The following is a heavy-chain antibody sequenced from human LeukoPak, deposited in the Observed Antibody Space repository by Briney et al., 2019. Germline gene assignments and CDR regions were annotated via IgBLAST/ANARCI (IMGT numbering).Heavy chain of an antibody. V-gene: IGHV4-59*01. Sequence: SETLSLTCTVSGGSISSYYWSWIRQPPGKGLEWIGYIYYRGSTNYNPSLKSRVTISVDTSKNQFSLKLSSVTAADTAVYYCARDRIGEDYMDVWGKGTTVTVSS. CDR2: IYYRGST. CDR1: GGSISSYY. D-gene: IGHD3-10*01. CDR3: ARDRIGEDYMDV. J-gene: IGHJ6*03.